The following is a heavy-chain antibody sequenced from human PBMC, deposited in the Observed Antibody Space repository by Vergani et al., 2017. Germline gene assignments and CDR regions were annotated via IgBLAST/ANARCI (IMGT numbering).Heavy chain of an antibody. CDR3: AADRRVVPAENDYYYYGMDV. D-gene: IGHD2-2*01. Sequence: QMQLVQSGPEVKKPGTSVKVSCKASGFTFTSSAMQWVRQARGQRLEWIGWIVVGSGNTNYAQKFQERVTITRDMSTSTAYMELSSLRSEDTAVYYWAADRRVVPAENDYYYYGMDVWGQGTTVTVSS. V-gene: IGHV1-58*02. CDR1: GFTFTSSA. CDR2: IVVGSGNT. J-gene: IGHJ6*02.